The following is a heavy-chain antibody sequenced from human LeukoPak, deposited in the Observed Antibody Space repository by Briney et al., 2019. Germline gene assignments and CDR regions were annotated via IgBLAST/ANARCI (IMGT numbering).Heavy chain of an antibody. CDR3: ARVAAPYYFDY. Sequence: GGSLRLSCVSSGFSFSNYAMSWVRQAPGKGLEWVSSISGSGGSTHYADSVKGRFTISRDKTKNTLYLQMNSLRAEDTAVYYCARVAAPYYFDYWGQGTLVTVSS. CDR2: ISGSGGST. D-gene: IGHD6-25*01. J-gene: IGHJ4*02. V-gene: IGHV3-23*01. CDR1: GFSFSNYA.